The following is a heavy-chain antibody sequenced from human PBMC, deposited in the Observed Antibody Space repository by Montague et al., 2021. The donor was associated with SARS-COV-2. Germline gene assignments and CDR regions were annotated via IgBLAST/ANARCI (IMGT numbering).Heavy chain of an antibody. CDR2: IYSSGSI. D-gene: IGHD3-16*01. Sequence: SETLSLTCAVYGGSLSGYYWSWIRQPPGKGLEWIGRIYSSGSIXXXPSXKTRITLSVDTSKNQLSLRLNSVTAADTAVYYCARNPGEYYGMDVWGQGTTVTVSS. J-gene: IGHJ6*02. CDR1: GGSLSGYY. CDR3: ARNPGEYYGMDV. V-gene: IGHV4-34*10.